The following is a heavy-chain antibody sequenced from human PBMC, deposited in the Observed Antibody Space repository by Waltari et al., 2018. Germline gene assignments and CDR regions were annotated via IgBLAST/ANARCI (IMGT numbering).Heavy chain of an antibody. CDR2: IYHSGGT. V-gene: IGHV4-31*03. J-gene: IGHJ4*02. D-gene: IGHD7-27*01. CDR3: ARSKAHWAPN. Sequence: QVQLQESGPGLVKPSQTLSLTCTVSGGSISSGGYYWRWIRQHPGKGLEWIGYIYHSGGTYYNPSLKSRVTISVDRSKNQFSLKLSSVTAADTAVYYCARSKAHWAPNWGQGTLVTVSS. CDR1: GGSISSGGYY.